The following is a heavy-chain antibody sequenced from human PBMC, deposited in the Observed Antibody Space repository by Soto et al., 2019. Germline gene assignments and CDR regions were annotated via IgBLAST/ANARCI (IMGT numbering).Heavy chain of an antibody. D-gene: IGHD2-8*02. CDR3: STDTGMYGLDF. J-gene: IGHJ6*02. CDR2: IKSSTDGGTP. V-gene: IGHV3-15*01. Sequence: EVQQVESGGGLVKPGGSLRLSCVASGLSITNAWMTWVRQAPGKGLEWVGRIKSSTDGGTPDYAAPVKGRFTISRDDSQHTLYLHMDSLKTEDTALYHCSTDTGMYGLDFWGQGTTATVS. CDR1: GLSITNAW.